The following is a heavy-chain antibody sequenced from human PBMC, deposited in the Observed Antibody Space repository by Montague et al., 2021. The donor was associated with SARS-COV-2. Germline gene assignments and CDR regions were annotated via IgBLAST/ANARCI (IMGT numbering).Heavy chain of an antibody. CDR2: ISSSGGTI. CDR1: GFTFSSYE. Sequence: SLRLSFAASGFTFSSYEMNWVRQAPGKGLEWVSSISSSGGTIYYADSVKGRFTIPRDNAKNSLYLQMNSLRAEDTAVYYCARGGTYYDFWSGYYNYYYGMDVWGQGTTVTVSS. D-gene: IGHD3-3*01. J-gene: IGHJ6*02. V-gene: IGHV3-48*03. CDR3: ARGGTYYDFWSGYYNYYYGMDV.